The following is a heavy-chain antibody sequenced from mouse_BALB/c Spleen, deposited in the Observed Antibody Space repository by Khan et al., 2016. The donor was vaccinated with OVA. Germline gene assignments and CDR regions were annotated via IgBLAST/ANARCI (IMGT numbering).Heavy chain of an antibody. Sequence: QVKLVQSGPDLVKPGETVKISCKASGYTFTNYGMNWVKQAPGKGLEWMGWINTDTGEPKFAEEFKERFAFSSETSASTAYLQLNSFKNEDTATYFCASGYYRYDSCFAYWGQGTLVTVSA. J-gene: IGHJ3*01. CDR1: GYTFTNYG. V-gene: IGHV9-3*02. D-gene: IGHD2-14*01. CDR2: INTDTGEP. CDR3: ASGYYRYDSCFAY.